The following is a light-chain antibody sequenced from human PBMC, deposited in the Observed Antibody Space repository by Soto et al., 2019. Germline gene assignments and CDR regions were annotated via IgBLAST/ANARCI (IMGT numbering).Light chain of an antibody. CDR3: QQYGSSPTGT. J-gene: IGKJ1*01. V-gene: IGKV3-20*01. Sequence: EIVLTQSPGTLSLSPGERATLSCRASQSVSSSYLAWYQQKPGQAPRLLIYGASSRATGIPDRFSGRGSGTDFTLTISRLEPEDFAVYYCQQYGSSPTGTFGQGTKVEIK. CDR1: QSVSSSY. CDR2: GAS.